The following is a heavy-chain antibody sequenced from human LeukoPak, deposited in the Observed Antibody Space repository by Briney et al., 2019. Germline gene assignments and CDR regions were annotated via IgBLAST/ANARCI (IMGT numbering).Heavy chain of an antibody. D-gene: IGHD6-19*01. Sequence: PAGSLTLSCAASGLTFANYAMHWVRQAPGKGLEYVSAISSDGGTTYYAHSVKGRFTISRDNSKNTLYLHMGSLRAADMAVYYCATSRSGWYWDWGQAAMATVSS. CDR2: ISSDGGTT. V-gene: IGHV3-64*01. CDR1: GLTFANYA. CDR3: ATSRSGWYWD. J-gene: IGHJ4*02.